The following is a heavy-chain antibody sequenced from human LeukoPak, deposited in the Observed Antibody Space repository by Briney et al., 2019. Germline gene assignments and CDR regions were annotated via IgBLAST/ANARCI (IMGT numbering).Heavy chain of an antibody. D-gene: IGHD6-6*01. Sequence: SETLSLTCTVSGGSISSYYWSWIRQPPGKGLEWIGYIYNSGSTNYNPSLKSRVTISVDTSKNQFSLKLSSVTAADTAVYYCARVRRQLGLWLDYWGQGTLVTVSS. CDR2: IYNSGST. CDR3: ARVRRQLGLWLDY. V-gene: IGHV4-59*01. J-gene: IGHJ4*02. CDR1: GGSISSYY.